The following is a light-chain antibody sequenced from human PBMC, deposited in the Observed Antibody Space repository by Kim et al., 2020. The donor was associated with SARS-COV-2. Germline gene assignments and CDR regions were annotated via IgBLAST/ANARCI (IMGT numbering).Light chain of an antibody. CDR2: AAS. CDR3: QQLNSYPLT. V-gene: IGKV1-9*01. CDR1: QGISYY. J-gene: IGKJ4*01. Sequence: DIQLTQSPSFLSASVGDRVTITCRASQGISYYLAWYQQYPGKAPKLLIYAASTLQSGVPSRFSGSVSGTEYSLTISSLQPADFATYYCQQLNSYPLTFGGGTKVDIK.